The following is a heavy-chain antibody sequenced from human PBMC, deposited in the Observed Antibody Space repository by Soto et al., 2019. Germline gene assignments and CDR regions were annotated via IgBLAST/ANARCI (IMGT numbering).Heavy chain of an antibody. D-gene: IGHD5-12*01. J-gene: IGHJ4*02. Sequence: QLQLQESGSGLVKPSQTLSLTCAVSGGSISSGGYSWSWIRQPPGKGLEWIGYIYHSGSTYYNPSLKSRDTISVDRSKNQCALKLSSVTAADTAVYYCAAGGGLPRYYWVQGTLVTVSS. CDR1: GGSISSGGYS. CDR2: IYHSGST. V-gene: IGHV4-30-2*01. CDR3: AAGGGLPRYY.